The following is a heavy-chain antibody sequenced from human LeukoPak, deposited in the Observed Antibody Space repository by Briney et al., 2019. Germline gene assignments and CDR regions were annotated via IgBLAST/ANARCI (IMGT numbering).Heavy chain of an antibody. D-gene: IGHD3-22*01. V-gene: IGHV3-30*04. Sequence: GGSLRLSCAASGFTFSSYAMHWVRQAPGKGLEWVAVISYDGSNKYYADSVKGRFTISRDNSKNTLYLQMNSLRAEDTAVYYCARDPYYYDSSGPTPFDYWGQGTLVTVSS. J-gene: IGHJ4*02. CDR3: ARDPYYYDSSGPTPFDY. CDR1: GFTFSSYA. CDR2: ISYDGSNK.